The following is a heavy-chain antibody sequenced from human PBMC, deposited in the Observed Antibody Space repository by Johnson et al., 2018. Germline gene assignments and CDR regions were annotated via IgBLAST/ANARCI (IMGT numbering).Heavy chain of an antibody. D-gene: IGHD3-22*01. Sequence: VQLQESGGGLVQPGGSLKLSCAGSGFAFSDSAVHWVRQASGKGLEWVGRIRSKSNNYATAHAAPVRDRFTVSRDDSKKTVYLQKNSLRVEDTAIYFGAYDSSQMTEIFDGWGQGTTVTVSS. CDR1: GFAFSDSA. CDR3: AYDSSQMTEIFDG. J-gene: IGHJ3*01. V-gene: IGHV3-73*02. CDR2: IRSKSNNYAT.